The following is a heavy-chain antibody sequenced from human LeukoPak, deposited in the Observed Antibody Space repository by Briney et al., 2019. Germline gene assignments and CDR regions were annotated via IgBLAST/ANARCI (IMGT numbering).Heavy chain of an antibody. CDR1: GGSISGYY. J-gene: IGHJ4*02. CDR3: ARGPRGYSYGYYPEFDY. V-gene: IGHV4-34*01. CDR2: INHSGST. D-gene: IGHD5-18*01. Sequence: SETLSLTCAVYGGSISGYYWSWIRQPPGKGLEWIGEINHSGSTNYNPSLKSRVTISVDTSKNQFSLKLSSVTAADTAVYYCARGPRGYSYGYYPEFDYWGQGTLVTVSS.